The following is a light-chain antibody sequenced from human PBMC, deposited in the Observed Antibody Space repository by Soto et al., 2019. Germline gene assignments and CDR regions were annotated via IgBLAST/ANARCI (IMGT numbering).Light chain of an antibody. J-gene: IGLJ2*01. Sequence: QSVLTQPPSASGTPGQRVTISCSGSSSNIESNFVYWYQQFPGTAPRLLIYRNNQRPSGVPDRFSGSKSGTSASLAISALRSEDEADYYCTVWDDSLRVRLFGGGTKLTVL. CDR1: SSNIESNF. CDR3: TVWDDSLRVRL. V-gene: IGLV1-47*01. CDR2: RNN.